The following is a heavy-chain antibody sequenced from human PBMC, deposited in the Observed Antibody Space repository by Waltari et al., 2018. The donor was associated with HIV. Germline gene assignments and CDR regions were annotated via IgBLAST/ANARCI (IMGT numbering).Heavy chain of an antibody. CDR2: RSYDGSNK. CDR3: ARDHTWILSGMDV. D-gene: IGHD5-18*01. V-gene: IGHV3-30*04. CDR1: GFHFSSYA. Sequence: QVQLVESGGGVVQPGRSLRLSCAASGFHFSSYAMHWVRRAPGKGLEWVSVRSYDGSNKYYADSVKGRVTIARDNSKNTLYLQMNSLRAEDTAVYYCARDHTWILSGMDVWGQGTTVTVSS. J-gene: IGHJ6*02.